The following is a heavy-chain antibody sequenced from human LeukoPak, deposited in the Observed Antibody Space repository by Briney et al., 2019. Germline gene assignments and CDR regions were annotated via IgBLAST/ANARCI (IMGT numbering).Heavy chain of an antibody. Sequence: KPSETLSLTCAVYGGSFSGYYWSWIRQPPGKGLEWIGEINHSGSTNYNPSLKSRVTISVDTSKNQFSLRLSSVTAADTAVYYCARYGQTAMVDYWGQGTLVTVSS. J-gene: IGHJ4*02. D-gene: IGHD5-18*01. V-gene: IGHV4-34*01. CDR3: ARYGQTAMVDY. CDR1: GGSFSGYY. CDR2: INHSGST.